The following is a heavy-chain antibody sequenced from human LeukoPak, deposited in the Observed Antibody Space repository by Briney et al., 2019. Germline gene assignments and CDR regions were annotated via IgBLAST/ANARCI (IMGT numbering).Heavy chain of an antibody. V-gene: IGHV1-46*01. D-gene: IGHD2-2*01. CDR3: AGGVVVVPAASRPDAFDI. J-gene: IGHJ3*02. CDR1: GYTFTGYY. Sequence: ASVTVSCKASGYTFTGYYMHWVRQAPGQGLEWMGIINPSGGSTSYAQKFQGRVTITTDESTSTAYMELSSLRSEDTAVYYCAGGVVVVPAASRPDAFDIWGQGTMVTVSS. CDR2: INPSGGST.